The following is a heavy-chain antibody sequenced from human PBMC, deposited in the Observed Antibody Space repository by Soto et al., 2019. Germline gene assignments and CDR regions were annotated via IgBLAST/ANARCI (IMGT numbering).Heavy chain of an antibody. V-gene: IGHV3-11*01. CDR3: ARVVDYDILTGPPADY. CDR2: ISSSGSTI. J-gene: IGHJ4*02. D-gene: IGHD3-9*01. Sequence: GGSLRLSCAASGFTFSDYYMSWIRQAPGKGLEWVSYISSSGSTIYYADSVKGRFTISRDNAKNSLYLQMNSLRAEDTAVYYCARVVDYDILTGPPADYWGQGTLVTVSS. CDR1: GFTFSDYY.